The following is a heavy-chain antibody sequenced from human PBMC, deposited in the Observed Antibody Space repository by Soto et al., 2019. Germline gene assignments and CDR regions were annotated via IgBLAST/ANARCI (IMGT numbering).Heavy chain of an antibody. Sequence: EVQLVESGGGLVQPGGSLRLSCAASGIIFTNYWMHWVRQAPGKGLVWVSRIDNDGSGTSYADSVKGRFTISRDNAKNTVYLQMNSLRAADTAVYYCTTVLEYWGQGTLVTVSS. V-gene: IGHV3-74*01. CDR1: GIIFTNYW. J-gene: IGHJ4*02. CDR3: TTVLEY. CDR2: IDNDGSGT.